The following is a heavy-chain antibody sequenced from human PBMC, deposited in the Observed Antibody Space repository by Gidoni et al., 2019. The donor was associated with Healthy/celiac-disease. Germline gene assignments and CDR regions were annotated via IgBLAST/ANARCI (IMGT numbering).Heavy chain of an antibody. V-gene: IGHV1-69*02. CDR3: ARAVPDYYDSSGYLDY. CDR1: EGTFSSST. J-gene: IGHJ4*02. Sequence: QVQLVQSGAEVKKPGSSVKVSCKASEGTFSSSTISWVRQAPGQGLEWMGRIIPILGIANYAQKFQGRVTITADKSTSTAYMELSSLRSEDTAVYYCARAVPDYYDSSGYLDYWGQGTLVTVSS. CDR2: IIPILGIA. D-gene: IGHD3-22*01.